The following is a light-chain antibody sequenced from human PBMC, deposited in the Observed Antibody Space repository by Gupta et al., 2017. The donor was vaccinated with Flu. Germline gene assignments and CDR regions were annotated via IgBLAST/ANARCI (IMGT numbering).Light chain of an antibody. J-gene: IGLJ3*02. CDR2: ENK. Sequence: NFMLTQPHSVSESPGKTVIISCTRSSGSIARNYVQWYKQRPGSSPTTVIYENKQRPSGIPDRFSGSIDSSSNSASLTISGLKTEDEADYYCQSYDPTNQVFGGGTRLTVL. CDR3: QSYDPTNQV. V-gene: IGLV6-57*01. CDR1: SGSIARNY.